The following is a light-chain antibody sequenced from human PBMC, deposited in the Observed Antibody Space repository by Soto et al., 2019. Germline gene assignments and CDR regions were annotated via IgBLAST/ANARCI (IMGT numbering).Light chain of an antibody. Sequence: QSALTQPASVSGSPGQSVTISCTGTSSDVGGYNYVSWYQQHPGKAPKLMIYDASNRPSGVSNRFSGSKSGNTASLTISGRPAEDDADDYCSSVTFSSALCVFGTGTKVTVL. J-gene: IGLJ1*01. V-gene: IGLV2-14*01. CDR1: SSDVGGYNY. CDR3: SSVTFSSALCV. CDR2: DAS.